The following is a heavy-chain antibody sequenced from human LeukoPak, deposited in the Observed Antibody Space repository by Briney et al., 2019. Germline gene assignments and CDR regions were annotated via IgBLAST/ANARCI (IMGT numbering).Heavy chain of an antibody. CDR2: ISSSGSTI. V-gene: IGHV3-48*03. CDR1: GFTFSSYE. Sequence: GGSLRLSCAASGFTFSSYEMNWVRQAPGKGLEWVSYISSSGSTIYYADSVKGRFTISRDNAKNSLYLQMNSLRAEDTAVYYCARLDILTGYYPDYWGQGTLVTVSS. D-gene: IGHD3-9*01. J-gene: IGHJ4*02. CDR3: ARLDILTGYYPDY.